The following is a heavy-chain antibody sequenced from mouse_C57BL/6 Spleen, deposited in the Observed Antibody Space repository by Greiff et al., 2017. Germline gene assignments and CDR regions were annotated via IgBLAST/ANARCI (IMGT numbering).Heavy chain of an antibody. CDR1: GYTFTSYW. V-gene: IGHV1-61*01. CDR2: IYPSDSET. Sequence: QVQLQQPGAELVRPGSSVKLSCKASGYTFTSYWMDWVKQRPGQGLEWIGNIYPSDSETHYNQKFKDKATLTVAKSSSTAYMQLSSLTSEDSAVYYCARSPYDYGSSYSYWYFDVWGTGTKVTVSS. D-gene: IGHD1-1*01. CDR3: ARSPYDYGSSYSYWYFDV. J-gene: IGHJ1*03.